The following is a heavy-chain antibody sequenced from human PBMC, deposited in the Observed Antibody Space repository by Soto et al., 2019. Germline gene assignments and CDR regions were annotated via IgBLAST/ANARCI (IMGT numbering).Heavy chain of an antibody. Sequence: QVQLVESGGGVVQPGRSLRLSCAASGFTFSSYGMHWVRQAPGKGLEWVAVIWYDGSNKYYADSVKGRFTISRDNSKNSLYLQMNSLRAEDSAVYYCARSPTYYVWGSYRYGGAEYFQHWGQGTLVTVSS. CDR2: IWYDGSNK. J-gene: IGHJ1*01. V-gene: IGHV3-33*01. CDR1: GFTFSSYG. D-gene: IGHD3-16*02. CDR3: ARSPTYYVWGSYRYGGAEYFQH.